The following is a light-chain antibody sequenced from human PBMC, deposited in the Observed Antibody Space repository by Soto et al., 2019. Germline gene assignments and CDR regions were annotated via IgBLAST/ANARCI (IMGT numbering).Light chain of an antibody. CDR3: QQRSNWPPYT. Sequence: EIVLTQSPATLSLSPGERATLSCRASQSVSSYLAWHQQKPGQAPRLLIYDASNRATGISARFSGSGSGTDFTLTIISLEPEDFAVYYCQQRSNWPPYTFGQGTKLEIK. CDR1: QSVSSY. CDR2: DAS. J-gene: IGKJ2*01. V-gene: IGKV3-11*01.